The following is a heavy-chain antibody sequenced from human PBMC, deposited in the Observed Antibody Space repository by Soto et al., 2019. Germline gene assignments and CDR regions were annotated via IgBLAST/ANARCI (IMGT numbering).Heavy chain of an antibody. CDR3: AREGPREDC. CDR1: GYTFTSYA. D-gene: IGHD1-26*01. V-gene: IGHV1-18*01. Sequence: QVQLVQSGAEVKKPGASVKVSCKASGYTFTSYAIGWVRQAPGQGLEWMGWINAYNGNTNYAQKLQGRATMTTATSTSTAYMELRRLRSDDTAVYYCAREGPREDCWGQGTLVTVSS. CDR2: INAYNGNT. J-gene: IGHJ4*02.